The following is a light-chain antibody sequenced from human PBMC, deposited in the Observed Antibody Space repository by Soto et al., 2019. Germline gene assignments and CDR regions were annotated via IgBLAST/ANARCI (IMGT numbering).Light chain of an antibody. J-gene: IGKJ4*01. V-gene: IGKV3-11*01. CDR2: DAS. CDR1: QSVSSP. CDR3: QQRSNWPT. Sequence: EIVLTQSPATLSLSPGERATLSCRASQSVSSPLAWYQQKPGQAPRLLIYDASNRATGIPARFSGSGSGTDFTLTISSLEPEDFAVYYCQQRSNWPTFGGGTKVEIK.